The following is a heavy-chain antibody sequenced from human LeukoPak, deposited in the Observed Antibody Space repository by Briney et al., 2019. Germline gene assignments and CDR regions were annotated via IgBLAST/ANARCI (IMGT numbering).Heavy chain of an antibody. CDR3: AKDYGSGSYFDY. CDR1: GFTFSSYG. V-gene: IGHV3-30*02. CDR2: IRYDGSNK. J-gene: IGHJ4*02. Sequence: GGSLRLSCAASGFTFSSYGIHWVRQAPGKGLEGVAFIRYDGSNKDYADSVKGRFTISRDNSKNTLYLQMNSLRAEDTAVYYYAKDYGSGSYFDYWGQGTLVTVSS. D-gene: IGHD3-10*01.